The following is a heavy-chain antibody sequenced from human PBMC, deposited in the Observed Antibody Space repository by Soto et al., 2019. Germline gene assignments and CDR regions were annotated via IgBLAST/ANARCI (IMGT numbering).Heavy chain of an antibody. CDR1: GFIFSAYF. V-gene: IGHV3-23*01. CDR3: AREDGGGPFDY. Sequence: GGSLRLSCEASGFIFSAYFITWVRQAPGKGLEWVSGISGPGSDTDYADSVKGRFTISRDNSKNTLFLQMSSLRVEDTAVYYCAREDGGGPFDYWSQGTLVTVSS. J-gene: IGHJ4*02. D-gene: IGHD3-10*01. CDR2: ISGPGSDT.